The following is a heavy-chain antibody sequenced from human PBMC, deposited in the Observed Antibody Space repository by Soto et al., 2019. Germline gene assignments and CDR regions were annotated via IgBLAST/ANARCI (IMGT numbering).Heavy chain of an antibody. V-gene: IGHV4-59*01. D-gene: IGHD2-15*01. CDR1: SDSITNYY. CDR2: IHDSGRS. Sequence: QVQLQESGPGLVKPSETLSLTCTVSSDSITNYYWSWIRQSPGKGLEWIGYIHDSGRSNYTPSLKSRVKKSVDTSKKQFSLKLNSVTAADTAVYYCARVGGTRGWYWGQGTLVTVSS. J-gene: IGHJ4*02. CDR3: ARVGGTRGWY.